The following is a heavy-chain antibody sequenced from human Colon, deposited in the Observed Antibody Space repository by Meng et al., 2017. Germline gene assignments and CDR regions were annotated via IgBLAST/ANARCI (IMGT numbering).Heavy chain of an antibody. CDR3: GRDQGRELINH. J-gene: IGHJ4*02. V-gene: IGHV4-4*02. Sequence: EERLGLVKLSGTCTLACTTSATSTISDVWWSWGHRPQGKGVEWIGEVYNRGDNNYNPSLKSRVDISVDKAKNQFYLSLFSVTAADTAVYYCGRDQGRELINHWGQGTLVTVSS. CDR2: VYNRGDN. D-gene: IGHD3-10*01. CDR1: ATSTISDVW.